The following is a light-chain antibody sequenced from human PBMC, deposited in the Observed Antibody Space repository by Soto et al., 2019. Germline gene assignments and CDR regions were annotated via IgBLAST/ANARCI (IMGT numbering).Light chain of an antibody. CDR3: QEYNDWPRGT. Sequence: ELVMTQSPGTLSVSPGERGTLSCRSSQSVSSNLAWYQQKPGQAPRVLIYAASTRATGIADRFSGSGSGTDFTLTISSLQPEDMGLYYCQEYNDWPRGTFGQGTKVDIK. CDR1: QSVSSN. V-gene: IGKV3-15*01. J-gene: IGKJ1*01. CDR2: AAS.